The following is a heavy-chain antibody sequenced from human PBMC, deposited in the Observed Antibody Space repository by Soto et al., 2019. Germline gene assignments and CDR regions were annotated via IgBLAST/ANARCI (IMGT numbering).Heavy chain of an antibody. Sequence: PGGSLRLSCAASGFTFSNAWMNWVRQAPGKELEWVGRIKSKTDGGTTDYAAPVKGRFTISRDDSKNTLYLQMNSLKTEDTAVYYCTTDLVVRGVPSVYWGQGTLVTVSS. CDR1: GFTFSNAW. D-gene: IGHD3-10*01. V-gene: IGHV3-15*07. J-gene: IGHJ4*02. CDR2: IKSKTDGGTT. CDR3: TTDLVVRGVPSVY.